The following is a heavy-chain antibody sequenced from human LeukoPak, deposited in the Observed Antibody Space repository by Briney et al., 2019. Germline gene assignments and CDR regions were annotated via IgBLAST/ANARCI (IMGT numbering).Heavy chain of an antibody. CDR1: GGTFSSYA. D-gene: IGHD1-26*01. Sequence: WVKVSCKASGGTFSSYAISWVRQAPGEGLEWMGGIIPIFGTANYAQKFQGRVTITTDESTSTAYMELSSLRSEDTAVYYCASSGSYRPYDYWGQGTLVTVSS. CDR2: IIPIFGTA. CDR3: ASSGSYRPYDY. J-gene: IGHJ4*02. V-gene: IGHV1-69*05.